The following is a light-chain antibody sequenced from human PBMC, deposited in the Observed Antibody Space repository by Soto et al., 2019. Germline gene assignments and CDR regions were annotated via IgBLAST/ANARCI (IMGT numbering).Light chain of an antibody. J-gene: IGKJ1*01. Sequence: DIPMTQSPSSLSASVGDRVTITCRASQNIDSYLNWYQQRPGKAPKPLIHDASSLQSGVPSRFSGSGSGTDFALTINSLQPEDFAAIYCQQTYSTPWTFGQGTKVEIK. CDR3: QQTYSTPWT. V-gene: IGKV1-39*01. CDR2: DAS. CDR1: QNIDSY.